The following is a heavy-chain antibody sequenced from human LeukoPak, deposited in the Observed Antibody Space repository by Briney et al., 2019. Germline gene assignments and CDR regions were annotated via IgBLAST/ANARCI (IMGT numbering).Heavy chain of an antibody. D-gene: IGHD5-18*01. V-gene: IGHV4-59*07. CDR2: IHDTGST. CDR1: GGSISSYF. Sequence: SDTLSLTCTVSGGSISSYFWGWVREAPGKGLEWIGYIHDTGSTNHNPSLGNRVTLSIDTSKNQFSLRLTSVTAADTAVYYCARARRGYRYDHDAFDTWGQGTKVTVSS. J-gene: IGHJ3*02. CDR3: ARARRGYRYDHDAFDT.